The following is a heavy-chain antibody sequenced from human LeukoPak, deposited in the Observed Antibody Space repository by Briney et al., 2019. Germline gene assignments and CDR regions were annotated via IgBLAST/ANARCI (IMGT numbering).Heavy chain of an antibody. CDR3: AKDLGLWFGETLFDY. V-gene: IGHV3-23*01. D-gene: IGHD3-10*01. Sequence: GGSLRLSCAASGFTFSSYAMSWVRQAPGKGLEWVSAISGSGGSTYYADSVKGRFTISRDNSKNTLYLQMNSLRAEDTAVYYCAKDLGLWFGETLFDYWGQETLVTVSS. CDR2: ISGSGGST. CDR1: GFTFSSYA. J-gene: IGHJ4*02.